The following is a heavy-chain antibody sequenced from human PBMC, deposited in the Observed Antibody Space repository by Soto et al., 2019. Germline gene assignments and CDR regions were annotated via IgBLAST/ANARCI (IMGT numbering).Heavy chain of an antibody. V-gene: IGHV1-46*01. CDR2: INPSGGST. CDR3: ARGVKYYDFWSGYDY. CDR1: GYTFTSYY. Sequence: ASVKVSFKASGYTFTSYYMHWLRQAPGQGLEWMGIINPSGGSTSYAQKFQGRVTMTRDTSTSTVYMELSSLRSEDTAVYYCARGVKYYDFWSGYDYWGQGTLVTVSS. J-gene: IGHJ4*02. D-gene: IGHD3-3*01.